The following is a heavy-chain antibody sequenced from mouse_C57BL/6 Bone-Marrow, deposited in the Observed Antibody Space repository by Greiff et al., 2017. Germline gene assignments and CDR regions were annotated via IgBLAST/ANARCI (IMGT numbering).Heavy chain of an antibody. CDR2: IYPGDGDT. CDR3: ASYYSKSSWFAY. Sequence: VEPGASVKISCKASGYAFSSSWMNWVKQRPGKGLEWIGRIYPGDGDTNYNGKFKGKATLTADKSSSTAYMQLSSLTSEDSAVYFCASYYSKSSWFAYWGQGTLVTVSA. CDR1: GYAFSSSW. J-gene: IGHJ3*01. D-gene: IGHD2-5*01. V-gene: IGHV1-82*01.